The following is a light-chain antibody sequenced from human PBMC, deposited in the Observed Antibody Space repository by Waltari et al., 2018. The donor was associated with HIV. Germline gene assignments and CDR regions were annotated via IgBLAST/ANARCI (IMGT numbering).Light chain of an antibody. CDR3: QQYNKWPPWT. V-gene: IGKV3-15*01. Sequence: ERVMTQSPATLSVSPGERATLSCKASQNIGINLAWYQQKPGQAPRLLIYGASTRATGIPAMFSGSGSGTEFTLTISSLQSEDFGVYYCQQYNKWPPWTFGQGTKVDVK. CDR1: QNIGIN. J-gene: IGKJ1*01. CDR2: GAS.